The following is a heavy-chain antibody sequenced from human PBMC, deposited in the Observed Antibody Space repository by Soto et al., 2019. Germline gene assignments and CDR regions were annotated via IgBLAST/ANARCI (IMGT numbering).Heavy chain of an antibody. CDR3: ARESIAAPPAAAFDI. V-gene: IGHV4-34*01. CDR1: GGSFSGYY. J-gene: IGHJ3*02. D-gene: IGHD6-6*01. Sequence: SETLSLTCAVYGGSFSGYYWSWIRQPPGKGLEWIGEINHSGSTNYNPSLKSRVTISVDTSKNQFSLKLSSVTAADTAVYYCARESIAAPPAAAFDIWGQGTMVTVSS. CDR2: INHSGST.